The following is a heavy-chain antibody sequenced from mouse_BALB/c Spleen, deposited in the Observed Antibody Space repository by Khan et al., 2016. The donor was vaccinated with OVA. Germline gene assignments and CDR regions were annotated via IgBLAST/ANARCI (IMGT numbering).Heavy chain of an antibody. Sequence: EVQLVESGPSLVKPSQTLSLTCSVTGDSITSGYWTWIRKFPGNKLEYMGYMIYSGDTYYNPSLKSRISITRHTSKNQYYLQLNSVTTEDTATYYRARSTYWDAFAYWGQGTLVTVSA. J-gene: IGHJ3*01. CDR2: MIYSGDT. D-gene: IGHD4-1*01. CDR3: ARSTYWDAFAY. V-gene: IGHV3-8*02. CDR1: GDSITSGY.